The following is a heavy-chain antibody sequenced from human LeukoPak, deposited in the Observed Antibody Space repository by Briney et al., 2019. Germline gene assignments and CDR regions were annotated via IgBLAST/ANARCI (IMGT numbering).Heavy chain of an antibody. CDR3: ARGYSSSWHHYYYYMDV. D-gene: IGHD6-13*01. J-gene: IGHJ6*03. CDR1: GFTFSSYS. V-gene: IGHV3-21*01. Sequence: GGSLRLSCAASGFTFSSYSMNWVRQAPGKGLEWISSISSSSSYIYYADSVKGRFTISRDNAKNSLYLQMNSLRAEDTAVYYCARGYSSSWHHYYYYMDVWGKGTTVTVSS. CDR2: ISSSSSYI.